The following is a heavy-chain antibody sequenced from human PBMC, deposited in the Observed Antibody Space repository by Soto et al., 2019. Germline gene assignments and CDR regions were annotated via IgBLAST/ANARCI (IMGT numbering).Heavy chain of an antibody. J-gene: IGHJ3*02. V-gene: IGHV3-23*01. D-gene: IGHD2-8*01. Sequence: HPGGSLRLSCAVSGFICSSYDMSWVRQAPGKGLAWVSTILVAGSQHYEDSVQGRFTISRDTSKNTVFLYMNSLTAGDTAVYYCAKATANGGGAFEIYGQGTMVTVSS. CDR2: ILVAGSQ. CDR1: GFICSSYD. CDR3: AKATANGGGAFEI.